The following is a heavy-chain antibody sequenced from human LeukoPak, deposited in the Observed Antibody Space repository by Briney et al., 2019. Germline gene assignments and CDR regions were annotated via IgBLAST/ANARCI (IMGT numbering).Heavy chain of an antibody. CDR3: ARVPRRITMVRGIRGEFDY. V-gene: IGHV5-51*01. CDR2: IYPGDSDT. Sequence: GESLKISCKGSGYSFTSYWIGWVRQMPGKGLEWMGIIYPGDSDTRYSPSFQVQVTISADKSISTPDLQWGCLKASDPAMYYCARVPRRITMVRGIRGEFDYWGQGTLVTVSS. J-gene: IGHJ4*02. D-gene: IGHD3-10*01. CDR1: GYSFTSYW.